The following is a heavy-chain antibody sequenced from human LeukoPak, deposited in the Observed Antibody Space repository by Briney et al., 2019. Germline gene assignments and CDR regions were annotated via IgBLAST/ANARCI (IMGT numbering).Heavy chain of an antibody. CDR1: GYTFTGYY. J-gene: IGHJ4*02. CDR3: ARSPIYTYYFDY. D-gene: IGHD2-2*02. Sequence: ASVKVSCKASGYTFTGYYMHWVRQAPGRGLEWMGWINPNSGGTNYAQKFQGRVTMTRDTSISTAYMELSRLRSDDTAVYYCARSPIYTYYFDYWGQGTLVTVSS. CDR2: INPNSGGT. V-gene: IGHV1-2*02.